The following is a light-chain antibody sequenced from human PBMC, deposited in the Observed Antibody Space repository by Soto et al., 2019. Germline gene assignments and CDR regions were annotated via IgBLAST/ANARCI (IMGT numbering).Light chain of an antibody. CDR2: GAS. CDR1: QSVSSNY. CDR3: QQYRSSPRVT. J-gene: IGKJ4*01. V-gene: IGKV3-20*01. Sequence: EIVLTQSPGTLSLSPGERATLSCRASQSVSSNYFAWYQQKPAQPHRLLIYGASSRTTGIPDEFRGSGSGTYFTVSISRLEQEDFAVYYGQQYRSSPRVTFGGGTKVDIK.